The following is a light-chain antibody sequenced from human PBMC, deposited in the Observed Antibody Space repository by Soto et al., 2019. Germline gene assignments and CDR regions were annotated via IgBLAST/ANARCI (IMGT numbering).Light chain of an antibody. V-gene: IGKV3-15*01. J-gene: IGKJ2*01. CDR3: QQYNHWYT. CDR2: GAS. Sequence: ELVMTQSPAPLSLSPGERATLSCRASQSVNRNLAWFQQTPGQAPRLLIYGASTRATGVPAKFSGSGFGTEFTLTISSLQSEDFAVYYCQQYNHWYTFGQGTKLEIK. CDR1: QSVNRN.